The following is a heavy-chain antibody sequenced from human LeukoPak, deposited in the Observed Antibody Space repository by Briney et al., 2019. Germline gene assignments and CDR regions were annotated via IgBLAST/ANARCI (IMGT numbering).Heavy chain of an antibody. D-gene: IGHD6-13*01. Sequence: ASVNVSFTASGYTFTTYGITWVRQAPGQGLEWMGWISVDNDNTNCAQKLQGRVTVTTDTSTSTAYMELRSLRSDDTAVYYCARAGASRWSDYWGQGTLVTVSS. V-gene: IGHV1-18*01. CDR3: ARAGASRWSDY. J-gene: IGHJ4*02. CDR2: ISVDNDNT. CDR1: GYTFTTYG.